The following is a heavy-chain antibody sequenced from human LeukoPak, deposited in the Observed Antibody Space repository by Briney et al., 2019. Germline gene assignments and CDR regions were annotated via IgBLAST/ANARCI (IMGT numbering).Heavy chain of an antibody. D-gene: IGHD5-12*01. J-gene: IGHJ4*02. V-gene: IGHV3-74*01. CDR1: GFTFSSYW. CDR3: TRDCGTSGCDY. Sequence: GGSLRLSCAASGFTFSSYWMHWVRQAPGKGLVWVSRINTDGTSTTNADSVKGRFTISRDNAKNTVYLQMNSLRVEDTAVYYCTRDCGTSGCDYWGQGTLATVSS. CDR2: INTDGTST.